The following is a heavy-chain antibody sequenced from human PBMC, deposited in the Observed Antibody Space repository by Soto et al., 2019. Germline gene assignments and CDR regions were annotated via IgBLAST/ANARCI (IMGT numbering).Heavy chain of an antibody. Sequence: PSETLSLTCTVSGGSISSSSYYWGWIRQPPGKGLEWIGSIYYSGSTYYNPSLKSRVTISVDTSKNQFSLKLSSVTAADTAVYYCARQGCSGGSCYLYFQHWGQGTLVTFSS. J-gene: IGHJ1*01. CDR1: GGSISSSSYY. CDR2: IYYSGST. V-gene: IGHV4-39*01. CDR3: ARQGCSGGSCYLYFQH. D-gene: IGHD2-15*01.